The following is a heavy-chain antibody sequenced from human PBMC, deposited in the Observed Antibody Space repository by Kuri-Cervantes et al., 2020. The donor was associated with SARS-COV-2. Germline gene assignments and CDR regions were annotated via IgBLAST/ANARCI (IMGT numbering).Heavy chain of an antibody. CDR1: GYTLTELS. D-gene: IGHD1-1*01. CDR2: FDPEDGET. CDR3: ARSNWATHYYYYYYMDV. J-gene: IGHJ6*03. Sequence: ASVKVSCKVSGYTLTELSMHWVRQAPGKGLEWMGGFDPEDGETIYAQKFQGRVTITADESTSTAYMELSSLRSEDTAVYYCARSNWATHYYYYYYMDVWGKGTTVTVSS. V-gene: IGHV1-24*01.